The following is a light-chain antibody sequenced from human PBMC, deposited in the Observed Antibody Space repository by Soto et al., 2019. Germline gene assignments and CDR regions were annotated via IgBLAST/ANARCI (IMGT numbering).Light chain of an antibody. CDR1: QSTSIW. CDR3: QHWNDYSWT. Sequence: DIHMTQSPSTLSASVGDRVTITCRASQSTSIWLAWYQQKPGKAPNILIYKTSSLETGVPSRFSGSGSGTEFTLTISSLQPDDFATYYVQHWNDYSWTFGQGTKVEVK. J-gene: IGKJ1*01. V-gene: IGKV1-5*03. CDR2: KTS.